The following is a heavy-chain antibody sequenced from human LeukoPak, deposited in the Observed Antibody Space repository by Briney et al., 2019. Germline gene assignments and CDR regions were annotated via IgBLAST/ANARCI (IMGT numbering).Heavy chain of an antibody. CDR2: ISGGGVTT. Sequence: GGSLRLSCATSGFTFSTYVMHWVRQAPGKGPEWVSSISGGGVTTYYADSVKGRFTISRDNSKNTLYLQMNSLRAEDTAVYYCAKNIPASGLTFVDWGQGTLVTVSS. CDR1: GFTFSTYV. CDR3: AKNIPASGLTFVD. V-gene: IGHV3-23*01. D-gene: IGHD6-25*01. J-gene: IGHJ4*02.